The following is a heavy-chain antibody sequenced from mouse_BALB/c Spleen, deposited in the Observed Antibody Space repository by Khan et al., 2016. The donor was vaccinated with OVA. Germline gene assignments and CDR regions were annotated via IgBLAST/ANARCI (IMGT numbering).Heavy chain of an antibody. CDR1: GFSLTSYG. J-gene: IGHJ1*01. CDR3: ARNYDNFVEYFDV. V-gene: IGHV2-9*02. Sequence: QVQLKESGPGLVAPSQSLSITCTVSGFSLTSYGVHWVRQTPGKGLEWLGIIWAGGSTNYNSALMSRLSISKDKSKSQVFFKMHSLQTDDTAMYYCARNYDNFVEYFDVWGAGTTVTVSS. CDR2: IWAGGST. D-gene: IGHD2-1*01.